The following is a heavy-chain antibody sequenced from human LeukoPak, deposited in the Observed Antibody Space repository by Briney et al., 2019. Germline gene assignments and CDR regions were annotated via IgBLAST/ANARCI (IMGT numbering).Heavy chain of an antibody. CDR2: INPNSGGT. D-gene: IGHD3-3*01. Sequence: GASVKVSCKASGYTFTGYYMHRVRQAPGQGLEWMGWINPNSGGTNYAQRFQGRVTMTRDTSISTAYMELSRLRSDDTAVYYCARDRITIFGVVIITNPPNWFDPWGQGTLVTVSS. CDR1: GYTFTGYY. CDR3: ARDRITIFGVVIITNPPNWFDP. J-gene: IGHJ5*02. V-gene: IGHV1-2*02.